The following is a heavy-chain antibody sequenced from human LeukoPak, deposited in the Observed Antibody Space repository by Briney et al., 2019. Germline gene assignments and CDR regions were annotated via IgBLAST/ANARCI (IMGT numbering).Heavy chain of an antibody. CDR3: ARAAVRPDYGDYVSYYYYGMDI. CDR2: IYSGGST. D-gene: IGHD4-17*01. V-gene: IGHV3-66*01. CDR1: GFTVSSNY. J-gene: IGHJ6*02. Sequence: PGGSLRLSCAASGFTVSSNYMSWVRQAPGKGLEWVSVIYSGGSTYYADSVKGRFTISRDNSKNTLYLQMNSLRAEGTAVYYCARAAVRPDYGDYVSYYYYGMDIWGQGTTVTVSS.